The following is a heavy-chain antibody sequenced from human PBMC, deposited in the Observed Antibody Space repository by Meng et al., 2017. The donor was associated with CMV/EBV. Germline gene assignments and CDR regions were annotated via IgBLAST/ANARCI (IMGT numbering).Heavy chain of an antibody. CDR2: ISSSSSYI. V-gene: IGHV3-21*02. Sequence: EVRLVESGGGLVKPGGYLRLSCAASGFTFRSYSMNWVRPAPGKGLEWVSSISSSSSYIYYAAPVKGRFTISRDNAKNSLYLQMNSLRAEDTAVYYCASYSSSWEGYWGQGTLVTVSS. CDR1: GFTFRSYS. CDR3: ASYSSSWEGY. D-gene: IGHD6-13*01. J-gene: IGHJ4*02.